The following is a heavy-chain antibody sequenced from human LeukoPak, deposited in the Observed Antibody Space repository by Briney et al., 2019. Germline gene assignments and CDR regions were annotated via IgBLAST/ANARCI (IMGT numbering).Heavy chain of an antibody. CDR1: GFTFSSYG. CDR3: ARVYQGVSLFDGIDY. V-gene: IGHV3-7*01. CDR2: VNQGGTGK. D-gene: IGHD3-10*01. Sequence: GGSLRLSCAASGFTFSSYGMSWVRQAPGKGLEWVAIVNQGGTGKYYVDSVKGRFTISRDNAENSLYLQMNSLRAEDTAVYYCARVYQGVSLFDGIDYWGQGTLVTVSS. J-gene: IGHJ4*02.